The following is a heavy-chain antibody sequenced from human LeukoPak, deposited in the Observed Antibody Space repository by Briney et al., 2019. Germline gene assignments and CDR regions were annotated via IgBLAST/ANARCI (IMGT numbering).Heavy chain of an antibody. V-gene: IGHV1-24*01. D-gene: IGHD1-26*01. CDR2: FDPEDGET. CDR3: ATADLVGAIRDAFDI. CDR1: GYTFTDYY. Sequence: GASVKVSCKASGYTFTDYYMHWVRQAPGKGLEWMGGFDPEDGETIYAQKFQGRVTMTEDTSTDTAYMELSSLRSEDTAMYYCATADLVGAIRDAFDIWGQGTMVTVSS. J-gene: IGHJ3*02.